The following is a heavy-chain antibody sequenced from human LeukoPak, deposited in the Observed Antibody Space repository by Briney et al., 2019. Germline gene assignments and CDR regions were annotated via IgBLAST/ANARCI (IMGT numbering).Heavy chain of an antibody. V-gene: IGHV1-69*05. D-gene: IGHD3-22*01. CDR1: GYLFHNYG. CDR3: ARGRGYDSSGYDGDY. J-gene: IGHJ4*02. CDR2: IIPIFGTA. Sequence: GASVKISCKASGYLFHNYGFSWVRQAPGQGLEWMGRIIPIFGTANYAQKFQGRVTITTDESTSTAYMELSSLRSEDTAVYYCARGRGYDSSGYDGDYWGQGTLVTVSS.